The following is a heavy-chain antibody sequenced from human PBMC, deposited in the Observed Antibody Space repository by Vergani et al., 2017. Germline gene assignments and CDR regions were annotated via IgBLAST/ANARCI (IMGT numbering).Heavy chain of an antibody. J-gene: IGHJ5*02. CDR1: GGHMSGYY. CDR3: GRVADFYGLGSRLLDL. CDR2: MYHSGST. D-gene: IGHD3-10*01. V-gene: IGHV4-59*01. Sequence: QVRVQESGPGLVKPSETLSLTCSVSGGHMSGYYWRWIRQPPGKELEWIGYMYHSGSTNYNPSLATRVTQSGDTSKNQFSLKLNSVTAADKAVYYCGRVADFYGLGSRLLDLWGQGILVTVSS.